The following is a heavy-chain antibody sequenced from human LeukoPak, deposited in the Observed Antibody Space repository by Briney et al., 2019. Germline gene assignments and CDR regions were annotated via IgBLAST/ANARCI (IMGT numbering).Heavy chain of an antibody. J-gene: IGHJ5*02. CDR1: GGSISSYY. V-gene: IGHV4-59*05. CDR3: ACEDIVVVVAGTLNWFDP. D-gene: IGHD2-15*01. CDR2: IYYSGST. Sequence: PSETLSLTCTVSGGSISSYYWSWIRQPPGKGLEWIGSIYYSGSTYYNPSLKSRVTISVDTSKNQFSLKLSSVTAADTAVYYCACEDIVVVVAGTLNWFDPWGQGTLVTVSS.